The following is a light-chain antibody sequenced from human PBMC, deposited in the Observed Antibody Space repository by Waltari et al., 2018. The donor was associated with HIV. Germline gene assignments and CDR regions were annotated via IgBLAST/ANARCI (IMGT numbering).Light chain of an antibody. V-gene: IGLV3-9*01. CDR1: NIGSKN. CDR2: RNT. CDR3: HVWDRATGV. J-gene: IGLJ1*01. Sequence: SYELTQPPSVSVALGQTARITCGGDNIGSKNVHWYKQKTGQAPVLVIYRNTNRPSGILERVAGTNSGNTATLTITRAQVGDEADYYCHVWDRATGVFGTGTTVTVL.